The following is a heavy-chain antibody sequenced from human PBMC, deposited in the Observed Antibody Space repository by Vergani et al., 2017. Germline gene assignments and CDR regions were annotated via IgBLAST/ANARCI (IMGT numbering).Heavy chain of an antibody. J-gene: IGHJ4*02. CDR3: ARCWLEVRWFRETRDAYFDC. CDR2: ISAYNGNT. V-gene: IGHV1-18*01. CDR1: GYTFTSYG. Sequence: QVQLVQSGAEVKKPGASVKVSCKASGYTFTSYGISWVRQAPGQGLEWMGWISAYNGNTNYAQKLQGRVTMTTDTSTSTAYMELRSLRSDDTAVYYFARCWLEVRWFRETRDAYFDCWGQGTLVTVSS. D-gene: IGHD3-10*01.